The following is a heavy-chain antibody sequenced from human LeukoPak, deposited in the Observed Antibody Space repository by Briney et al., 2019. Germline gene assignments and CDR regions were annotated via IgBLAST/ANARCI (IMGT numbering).Heavy chain of an antibody. D-gene: IGHD6-13*01. CDR3: ARDLAAGSNY. CDR1: GFNFSNYE. Sequence: GGSLRLSCVASGFNFSNYEMNWVRQAPGKGLEWVSGINWNGGSTGYADSVKGRFTISRDNAKNSLYLQMNSLRAEDTALYYCARDLAAGSNYWGQGTLVTVSS. J-gene: IGHJ4*02. CDR2: INWNGGST. V-gene: IGHV3-20*04.